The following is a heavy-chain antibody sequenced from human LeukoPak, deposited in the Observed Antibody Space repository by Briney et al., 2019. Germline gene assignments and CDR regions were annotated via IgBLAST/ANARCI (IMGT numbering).Heavy chain of an antibody. Sequence: SQTLSLTCTVSGGSISSGSYYWSWIRQPAGKGLEWIGRIYTSGSTKYNPSLKSRVTISVDTSKNQFSLKLSSVTAADTAVYYCARDAPTYSGSYGRVYWGQGTLVTVSS. D-gene: IGHD1-26*01. CDR1: GGSISSGSYY. V-gene: IGHV4-61*02. J-gene: IGHJ4*02. CDR2: IYTSGST. CDR3: ARDAPTYSGSYGRVY.